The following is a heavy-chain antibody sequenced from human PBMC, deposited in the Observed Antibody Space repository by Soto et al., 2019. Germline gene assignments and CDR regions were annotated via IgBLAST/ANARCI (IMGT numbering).Heavy chain of an antibody. V-gene: IGHV4-59*01. CDR3: ARQIGNFFDY. CDR2: IYYSGST. CDR1: GGSISSYY. J-gene: IGHJ4*02. Sequence: QVQLQESGPGLVKPSETLSLTCTVSGGSISSYYWSWIRQPPGKGLEWIGYIYYSGSTNYNPSLNSRVTISVDTSKNQYSLKLSSVTAADTAVYYCARQIGNFFDYWGQGTLVTVAS.